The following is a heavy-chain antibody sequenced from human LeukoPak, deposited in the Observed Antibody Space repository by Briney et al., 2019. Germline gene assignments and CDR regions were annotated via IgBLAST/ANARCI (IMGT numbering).Heavy chain of an antibody. V-gene: IGHV1-69*05. J-gene: IGHJ4*02. CDR1: GGTFSSYA. CDR3: AREDYYGSGSHPFDY. Sequence: EASVKVSCKASGGTFSSYAISWVRQAPGQGLEWMGRIIPIFGTANYAQKFQGRVTITTDESTSTAYMELSSLRSEDTAVYYCAREDYYGSGSHPFDYWGQGTLVTVSS. CDR2: IIPIFGTA. D-gene: IGHD3-10*01.